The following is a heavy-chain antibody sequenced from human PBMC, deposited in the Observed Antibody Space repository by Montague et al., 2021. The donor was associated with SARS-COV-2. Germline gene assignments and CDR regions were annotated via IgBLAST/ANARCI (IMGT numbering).Heavy chain of an antibody. V-gene: IGHV4-59*06. CDR2: IYYSGST. CDR1: GGSISSYY. J-gene: IGHJ4*02. Sequence: SETLSLTCTVSGGSISSYYWSWIRQPPGKGLEWIGYIYYSGSTYYNPSPKSRVTISVDTSKNQFSLKLSSVTAADTAVYYCARLTAGYCSGGSCYWGTGFDYWGQGTLVTVSS. D-gene: IGHD2-15*01. CDR3: ARLTAGYCSGGSCYWGTGFDY.